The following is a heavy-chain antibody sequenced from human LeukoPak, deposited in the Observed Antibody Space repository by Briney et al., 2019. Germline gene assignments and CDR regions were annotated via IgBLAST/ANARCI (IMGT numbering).Heavy chain of an antibody. CDR3: ARNFEAMVRGGNYYYYYMDV. D-gene: IGHD3-10*01. CDR2: IIPIFGTA. CDR1: GGTFSSYG. Sequence: SVKVSCKASGGTFSSYGISWVRQAPGQGLEWMGGIIPIFGTANYAQKFQGRVTITADESTSTAYMELSSLRSEDTAVYYCARNFEAMVRGGNYYYYYMDVWGKGTTVTVSS. J-gene: IGHJ6*03. V-gene: IGHV1-69*01.